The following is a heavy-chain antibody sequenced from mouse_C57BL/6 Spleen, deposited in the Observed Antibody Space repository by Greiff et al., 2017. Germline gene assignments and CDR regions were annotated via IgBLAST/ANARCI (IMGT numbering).Heavy chain of an antibody. D-gene: IGHD1-2*01. CDR1: GYAFSSYW. CDR3: ARRHYAWFAY. V-gene: IGHV1-80*01. Sequence: VKLMESGAELVKPGASVKISCKASGYAFSSYWMNWVKQRPGKGLEWIGQIYPGDGDTNYNGKFKGKATLTADKSSSTAYMQLSSLTSEDSAVYFCARRHYAWFAYWGQGTLVTVSA. CDR2: IYPGDGDT. J-gene: IGHJ3*01.